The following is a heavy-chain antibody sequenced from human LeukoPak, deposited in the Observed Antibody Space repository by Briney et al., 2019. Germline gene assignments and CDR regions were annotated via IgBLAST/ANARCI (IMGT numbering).Heavy chain of an antibody. CDR2: IYYSGST. D-gene: IGHD6-13*01. CDR1: GGSISSGGYY. V-gene: IGHV4-31*03. Sequence: PSQTLSLTCTVSGGSISSGGYYWSWIRQHPGKGLEWIGYIYYSGSTYYNPSLKSRVTISVDTSKNQFSLKLSSVTAADTAVYYCARFPYSSWPYYFDYWGQGPWSPSPQ. J-gene: IGHJ4*02. CDR3: ARFPYSSWPYYFDY.